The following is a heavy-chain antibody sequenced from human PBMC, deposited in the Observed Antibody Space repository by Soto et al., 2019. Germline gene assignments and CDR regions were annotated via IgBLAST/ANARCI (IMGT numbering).Heavy chain of an antibody. CDR2: IWYDGSNK. CDR1: GFIFSSYG. J-gene: IGHJ6*02. D-gene: IGHD4-4*01. CDR3: AREPYSNYVMDV. Sequence: QVQLVESGGGVVPPGVSLRLSCVASGFIFSSYGMYWVRQAPGKGLEWVGVIWYDGSNKYYGDSVKVRFTISRDNSKNPLYLPMSSLRAEDTAVYYCAREPYSNYVMDVWGQGTTVTVSS. V-gene: IGHV3-33*01.